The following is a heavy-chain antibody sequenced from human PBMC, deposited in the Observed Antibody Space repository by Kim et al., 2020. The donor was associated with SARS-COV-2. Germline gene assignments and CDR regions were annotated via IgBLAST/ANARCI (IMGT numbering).Heavy chain of an antibody. V-gene: IGHV3-23*01. CDR2: ISGSGGST. D-gene: IGHD3-10*01. CDR3: AKKYGSGSYYDDY. Sequence: GGSLRLSCAASGFTFSGYAMSWVRQAPGKGLEWVSAISGSGGSTYYADSVKGRFTISRDNSKNTLYLQMNSLRAEDTAVYYCAKKYGSGSYYDDYWGQGTLVTVSS. CDR1: GFTFSGYA. J-gene: IGHJ4*02.